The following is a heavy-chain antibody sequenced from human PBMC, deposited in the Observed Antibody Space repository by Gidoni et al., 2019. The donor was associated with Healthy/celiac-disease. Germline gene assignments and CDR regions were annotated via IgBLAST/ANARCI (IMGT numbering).Heavy chain of an antibody. CDR1: GGTFSRYA. Sequence: VQLVQSGAEVTKPGSSVTVSCKASGGTFSRYAISWVGQAPGQGLEWMGGNIPIFGTANYAQKYQGRVTITADESTSTAYMERSRRRSEDTAVYYCARGSLGSSPIVVVPADSPRWFDPWGQGTLVTVSS. J-gene: IGHJ5*02. CDR2: NIPIFGTA. CDR3: ARGSLGSSPIVVVPADSPRWFDP. V-gene: IGHV1-69*01. D-gene: IGHD2-2*01.